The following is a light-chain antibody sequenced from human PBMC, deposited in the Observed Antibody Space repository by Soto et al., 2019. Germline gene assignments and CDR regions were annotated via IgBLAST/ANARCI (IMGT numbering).Light chain of an antibody. CDR1: QSISSY. CDR2: AAS. Sequence: DIRMTQSPSSLSASVGGRVTITCRATQSISSYLNWYQQKPGKAPKLLIYAASSLQSGVPSRFSGSGSGTDFTLTISSLQPEDFATYYCQQSYSTPRTFGQGTKVDIK. V-gene: IGKV1-39*01. CDR3: QQSYSTPRT. J-gene: IGKJ1*01.